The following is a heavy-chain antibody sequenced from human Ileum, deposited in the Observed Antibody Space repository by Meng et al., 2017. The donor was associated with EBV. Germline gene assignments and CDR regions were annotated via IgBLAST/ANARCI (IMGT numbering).Heavy chain of an antibody. V-gene: IGHV4-4*02. CDR2: IYHSGST. D-gene: IGHD6-19*01. CDR3: ARVGQWLPIDY. CDR1: GCSISSSNW. Sequence: VQLQGSGPGLGKPSGTLSVTCAVSGCSISSSNWWSWVRQPPGKGLEWIGEIYHSGSTNYNPSLKSRVTISVDKSKNQFSLNLSSVTAADAAVYYCARVGQWLPIDYWGQGTLVTVSS. J-gene: IGHJ4*02.